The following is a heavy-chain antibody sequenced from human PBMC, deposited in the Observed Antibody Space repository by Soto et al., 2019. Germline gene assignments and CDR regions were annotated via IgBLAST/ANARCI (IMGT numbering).Heavy chain of an antibody. CDR2: INPTGST. Sequence: PSETLSLTCAVYGGSFSGYYWSWLRQSPGKGLEWIGEINPTGSTNYNPSLRSRVTISVDKSKNQFSLRLSSVTAADTAVYYCARIYGSGTDVWSKGTTVTVSS. CDR1: GGSFSGYY. J-gene: IGHJ6*04. D-gene: IGHD3-10*01. CDR3: ARIYGSGTDV. V-gene: IGHV4-34*01.